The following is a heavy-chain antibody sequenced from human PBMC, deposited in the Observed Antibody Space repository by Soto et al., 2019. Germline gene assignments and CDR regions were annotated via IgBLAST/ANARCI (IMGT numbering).Heavy chain of an antibody. V-gene: IGHV1-18*01. CDR2: ISAYNGNT. Sequence: ASVKVSCKASGYTFTSYGISWVRQAPGQRLEWMGWISAYNGNTNYAQKLQGRVTMTTDASTSTAYMELRSLRSDDTAVYYCARYHLRTIAAAGPYYYYYMDVWGKGTTVTVSS. CDR3: ARYHLRTIAAAGPYYYYYMDV. D-gene: IGHD6-13*01. CDR1: GYTFTSYG. J-gene: IGHJ6*03.